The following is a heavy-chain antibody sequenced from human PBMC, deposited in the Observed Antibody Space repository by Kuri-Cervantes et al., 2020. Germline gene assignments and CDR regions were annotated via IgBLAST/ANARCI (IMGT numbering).Heavy chain of an antibody. Sequence: SETLSLTCAVYGGSFSGYYWSWICQPPGKGLEWIGEINHRGSTSYNPSLKSRVTISVDTSKNQFSLKLSSVTAADTAVYYCARVIPSQQLVLGGLGFDYWGQGTLVTSPQ. J-gene: IGHJ4*02. D-gene: IGHD6-13*01. V-gene: IGHV4-34*01. CDR1: GGSFSGYY. CDR2: INHRGST. CDR3: ARVIPSQQLVLGGLGFDY.